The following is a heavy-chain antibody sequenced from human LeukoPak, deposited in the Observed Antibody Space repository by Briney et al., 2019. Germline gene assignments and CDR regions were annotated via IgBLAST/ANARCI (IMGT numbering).Heavy chain of an antibody. Sequence: SQTLSLTCAISGDSVSSNSAAWNWIRQSPSRGLEWQGRTYYRSKWYYDYAVSVKSRITINPDASKNQFSLQLNSVAPEDTAVYYCARFYYDTSGHGAFDIWGQGTMVTVSS. CDR2: TYYRSKWYY. J-gene: IGHJ3*02. D-gene: IGHD3-22*01. CDR3: ARFYYDTSGHGAFDI. CDR1: GDSVSSNSAA. V-gene: IGHV6-1*01.